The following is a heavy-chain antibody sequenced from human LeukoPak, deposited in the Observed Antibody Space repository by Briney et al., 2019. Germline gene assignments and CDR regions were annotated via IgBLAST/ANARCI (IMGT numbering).Heavy chain of an antibody. Sequence: SETLSLTCAVYGVTFSGYYWSWIRQPPGKGLEWIGEINHSGSTNYNPSLKSRVTISVDTSKNQFSLKLSSVTAADTAVYYCARVGYGSGSRVDYWGQGTLVTVSS. J-gene: IGHJ4*02. CDR3: ARVGYGSGSRVDY. V-gene: IGHV4-34*01. D-gene: IGHD3-10*01. CDR2: INHSGST. CDR1: GVTFSGYY.